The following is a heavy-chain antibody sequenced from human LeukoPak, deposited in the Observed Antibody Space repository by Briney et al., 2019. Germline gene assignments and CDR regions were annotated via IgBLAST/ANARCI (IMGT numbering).Heavy chain of an antibody. Sequence: PSETLSLTCTVSGGSISSYYWGWIRQPPGKGLEWIGSIYYSGSTYYNPSLKSRVTISVDTSKNQFSLKLSSVTAADTAVYYCARIAIYGDSDDYWGQGTLVTVSS. CDR1: GGSISSYY. CDR2: IYYSGST. D-gene: IGHD4-17*01. V-gene: IGHV4-39*01. J-gene: IGHJ4*02. CDR3: ARIAIYGDSDDY.